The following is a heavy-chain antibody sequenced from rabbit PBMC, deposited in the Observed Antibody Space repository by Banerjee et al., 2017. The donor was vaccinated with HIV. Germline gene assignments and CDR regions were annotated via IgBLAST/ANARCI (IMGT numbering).Heavy chain of an antibody. Sequence: QEQLVESGGGLVQPGGSLKLSCKASGFDFNSYAVTWVRQAPGKGLEWIGYIDLVFGNTYYASWVKGRFTISSHNAQNTLYLQLNSLTAADTATYFCVRENYAYGYDGYAYARLDLWGPGTLVTVS. J-gene: IGHJ3*01. CDR2: IDLVFGNT. CDR3: VRENYAYGYDGYAYARLDL. CDR1: GFDFNSYA. D-gene: IGHD6-1*01. V-gene: IGHV1S47*01.